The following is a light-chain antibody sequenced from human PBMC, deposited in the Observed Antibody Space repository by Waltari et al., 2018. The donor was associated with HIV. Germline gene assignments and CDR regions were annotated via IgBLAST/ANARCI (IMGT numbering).Light chain of an antibody. CDR1: QDISRQ. CDR3: QQANGFPLT. V-gene: IGKV1D-12*01. J-gene: IGKJ4*01. CDR2: SAS. Sequence: DIQMTQSPSSLSASVGDRVTITCRASQDISRQLAWYRQRPGQAPTVLIYSASSLQSGVPSRFSGSGSGTDFTLTISNLQPEDFATYYCQQANGFPLTFGGGTKVEIQ.